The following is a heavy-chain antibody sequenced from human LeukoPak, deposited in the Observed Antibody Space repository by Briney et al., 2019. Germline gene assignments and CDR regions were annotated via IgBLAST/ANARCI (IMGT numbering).Heavy chain of an antibody. Sequence: GESLKISCKGSGYSFTTYWIGWIRQMPGKGLEWMGIIYPGDSDTRYSPFFQGQVTISVDKSINTAYLQWSSLKASDTAMYYCAGGQLPWGVVQHWGQGTLVTVSS. J-gene: IGHJ1*01. CDR2: IYPGDSDT. V-gene: IGHV5-51*01. CDR3: AGGQLPWGVVQH. CDR1: GYSFTTYW. D-gene: IGHD2-2*01.